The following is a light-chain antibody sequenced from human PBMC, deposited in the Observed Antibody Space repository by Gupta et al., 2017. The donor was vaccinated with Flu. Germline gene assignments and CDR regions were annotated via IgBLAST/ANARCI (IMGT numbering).Light chain of an antibody. V-gene: IGKV4-1*01. CDR2: WAS. J-gene: IGKJ5*01. Sequence: DIVMTQSPDSRAVSLGERAAINCKSSQSVLKTSNNYNYLAWFQHKPGQPPKLLLYWASTREFGVPDRFSGSRSGTDFTLTISSLQVEDVAIYYCQQYYGGPITFGQGTRLEIK. CDR3: QQYYGGPIT. CDR1: QSVLKTSNNYNY.